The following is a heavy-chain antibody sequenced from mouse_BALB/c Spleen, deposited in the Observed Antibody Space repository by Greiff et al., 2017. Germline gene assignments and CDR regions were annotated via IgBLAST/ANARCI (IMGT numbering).Heavy chain of an antibody. D-gene: IGHD1-1*01. CDR2: ISYSGST. CDR3: ARGGGSSYYAMDY. J-gene: IGHJ4*01. V-gene: IGHV3-2*02. Sequence: EVQLQQSGPGLVKPSQSLSLTCTVTGYSITSDYAWNWIRQFPGNKLEWMGYISYSGSTSYNPSLKSRISITRDTSKNQFFLQLNSVTTEDTATYYCARGGGSSYYAMDYWGQGTSVTVSS. CDR1: GYSITSDYA.